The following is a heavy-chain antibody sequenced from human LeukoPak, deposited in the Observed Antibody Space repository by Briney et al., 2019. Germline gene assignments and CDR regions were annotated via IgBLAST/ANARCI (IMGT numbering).Heavy chain of an antibody. V-gene: IGHV3-7*01. CDR1: GFTFSSCW. D-gene: IGHD4-17*01. J-gene: IGHJ5*02. CDR3: ARTTVTTGP. CDR2: IKQDGSEK. Sequence: GGSLRLSCAASGFTFSSCWMSWVRPAPGKGLEWVANIKQDGSEKYYVDSVKGRFTISRDNAKNTLYLQMNSLRAEDTAVYYCARTTVTTGPWGQGTLVTVSS.